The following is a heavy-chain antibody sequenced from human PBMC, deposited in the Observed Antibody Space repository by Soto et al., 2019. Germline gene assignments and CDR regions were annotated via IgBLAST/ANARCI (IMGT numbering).Heavy chain of an antibody. CDR1: GFTFDDYT. V-gene: IGHV3-43*01. CDR3: AKEGRVPGYYGMDV. D-gene: IGHD1-1*01. Sequence: EVQLVESGGVVVQPGGSLRLSCAASGFTFDDYTMHWVRQAPGKGLEWVSLISWDGGSTYYADSVKGRFTISRDNSKNSLYLQMNSLRTEDTALYYCAKEGRVPGYYGMDVWGQGTTVTVSS. J-gene: IGHJ6*02. CDR2: ISWDGGST.